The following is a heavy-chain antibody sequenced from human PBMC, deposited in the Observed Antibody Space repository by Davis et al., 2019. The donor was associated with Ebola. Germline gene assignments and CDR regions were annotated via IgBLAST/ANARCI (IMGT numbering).Heavy chain of an antibody. Sequence: AASVKVSCKASGGTFSSYAISWVRQAPGQGLEWMGRINTNSGGTNYAQKFQGRVTMTSDRSISTVSMELNRLRSDDTAVYYCARGDGDVVVVNNAMDVWGTGTTVTVSS. V-gene: IGHV1-2*06. CDR3: ARGDGDVVVVNNAMDV. CDR1: GGTFSSYA. D-gene: IGHD2-2*01. J-gene: IGHJ6*04. CDR2: INTNSGGT.